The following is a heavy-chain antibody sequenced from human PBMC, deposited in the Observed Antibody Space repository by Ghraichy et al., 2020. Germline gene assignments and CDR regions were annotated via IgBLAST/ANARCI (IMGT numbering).Heavy chain of an antibody. Sequence: GALRLSCAVSGFNVNSYYMNWVRQAPGKGLEWVSLIYSGGSTHYADPVKGRFTISRDNSKNTLYLQMNSLRVEDTAVYYCARGGTENYYNGDYWGQGTPVIVSS. J-gene: IGHJ4*02. CDR1: GFNVNSYY. V-gene: IGHV3-53*01. CDR2: IYSGGST. CDR3: ARGGTENYYNGDY. D-gene: IGHD3-10*01.